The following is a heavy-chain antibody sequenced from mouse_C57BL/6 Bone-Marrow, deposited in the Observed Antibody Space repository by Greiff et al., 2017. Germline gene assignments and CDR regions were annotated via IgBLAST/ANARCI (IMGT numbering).Heavy chain of an antibody. D-gene: IGHD2-5*01. V-gene: IGHV1-64*01. CDR1: GYTFTSYW. CDR2: IHPNSGST. CDR3: ARGGYINYEDYYAMDY. Sequence: QVQLQQPGAELVKPGASVKLSCKASGYTFTSYWMHWVKQRPGQGLVWIGMIHPNSGSTNYNEKFKSKATLTVEKSSSTAYMQLSSLTSEDSAVYYCARGGYINYEDYYAMDYWGQGTSVTVSS. J-gene: IGHJ4*01.